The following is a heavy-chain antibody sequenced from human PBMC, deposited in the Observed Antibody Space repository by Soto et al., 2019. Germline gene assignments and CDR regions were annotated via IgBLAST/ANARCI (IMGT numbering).Heavy chain of an antibody. CDR1: GFTFSSYA. Sequence: GGSLRLSCAASGFTFSSYAMSWVRQAPGKGLEWVSATSDSGGTTYYADSVKGRFTISRDNSKNTLYLQMNSLRGEDTAVYYCAKDPLWFGEFPHWGQGTLVTVSS. CDR3: AKDPLWFGEFPH. J-gene: IGHJ4*02. CDR2: TSDSGGTT. V-gene: IGHV3-23*01. D-gene: IGHD3-10*01.